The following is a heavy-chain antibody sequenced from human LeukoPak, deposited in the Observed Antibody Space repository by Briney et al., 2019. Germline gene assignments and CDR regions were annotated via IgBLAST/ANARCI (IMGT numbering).Heavy chain of an antibody. CDR3: ARDWGSSGWYGFDY. CDR1: GGSFSGYY. Sequence: SETLSLTCAVYGGSFSGYYWSWIRQPPGKGLEWIGEINHSGSTNYNPSLKSRVTISVDTSKNQFSLKLSSVTAADTAVYYCARDWGSSGWYGFDYWGQGTLVAVSS. CDR2: INHSGST. V-gene: IGHV4-34*01. J-gene: IGHJ4*02. D-gene: IGHD6-19*01.